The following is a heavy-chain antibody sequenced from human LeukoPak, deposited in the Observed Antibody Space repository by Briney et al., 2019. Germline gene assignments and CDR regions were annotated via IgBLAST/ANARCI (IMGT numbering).Heavy chain of an antibody. D-gene: IGHD5-12*01. Sequence: ASVKVSCKASGYTFTGYYIHWVRQAPGQGLEWMGWINPNSGGTNYAQKFQGRVTMTRDTSISTAYMELSRLRSDDTAVYYCARLWTNIVATISADDYWGQGTLVTVSS. V-gene: IGHV1-2*02. CDR1: GYTFTGYY. CDR3: ARLWTNIVATISADDY. J-gene: IGHJ4*02. CDR2: INPNSGGT.